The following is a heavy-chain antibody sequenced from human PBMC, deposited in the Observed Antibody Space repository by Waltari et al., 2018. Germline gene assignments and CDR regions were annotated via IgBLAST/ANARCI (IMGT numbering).Heavy chain of an antibody. D-gene: IGHD6-19*01. CDR2: IYHSGST. V-gene: IGHV4-31*03. Sequence: QVQLQESGPGLVKPSQTLSLPCPVSCASISPGGYYCSWIRQHTGKGLECIGYIYHSGSTYYNPSLKSRVTISVDTSKTQFSLKLSSETAADTAVYYCASSIAVAGPFDYWGQGTLVTVSS. J-gene: IGHJ4*02. CDR1: CASISPGGYY. CDR3: ASSIAVAGPFDY.